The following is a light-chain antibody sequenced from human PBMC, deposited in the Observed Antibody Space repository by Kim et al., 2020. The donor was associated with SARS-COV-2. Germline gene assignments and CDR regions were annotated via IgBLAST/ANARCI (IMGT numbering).Light chain of an antibody. CDR3: AAWDDSLNGWV. CDR1: SSNIGSNT. V-gene: IGLV1-44*01. J-gene: IGLJ3*02. CDR2: SNN. Sequence: QSVLTQPPSASGTPGLRVTISCSGSSSNIGSNTVNWYQQLPGTAPKLLIYSNNQRPSGVPDRFSGSKSGTSASLAISGLQSEDEADYYCAAWDDSLNGWVFGGGTQLTVL.